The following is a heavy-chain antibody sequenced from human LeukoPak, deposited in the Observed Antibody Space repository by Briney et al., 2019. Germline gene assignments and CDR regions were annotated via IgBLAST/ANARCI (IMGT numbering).Heavy chain of an antibody. J-gene: IGHJ4*02. CDR3: ARNFYASSGYYLDDFYFDF. D-gene: IGHD3-22*01. Sequence: SETLSLTCTVSGASIISDTYYWGWIRQPPGKGLEWIGSTYYSGSTYYSPSLKSRVTMSVDTSTNQFSLKLISVTAADTALCYCARNFYASSGYYLDDFYFDFWGQGTLVTVSS. CDR1: GASIISDTYY. V-gene: IGHV4-39*07. CDR2: TYYSGST.